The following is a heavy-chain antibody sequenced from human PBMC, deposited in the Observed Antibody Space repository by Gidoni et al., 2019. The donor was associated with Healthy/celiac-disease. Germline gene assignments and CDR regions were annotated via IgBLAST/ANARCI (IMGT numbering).Heavy chain of an antibody. V-gene: IGHV3-33*01. CDR2: RWYDGSNK. CDR3: ARSRAPDDYYYYGMDV. J-gene: IGHJ6*02. Sequence: QVQLVESGGGVVQPGRSLRLSCAASGFTFSSYGMHWVRQAPGKGLEWVAVRWYDGSNKYYADSVKGRFTISRDNSKNTLYLQMNSLRAEDTAVYYCARSRAPDDYYYYGMDVWGQGTTVTVSS. CDR1: GFTFSSYG.